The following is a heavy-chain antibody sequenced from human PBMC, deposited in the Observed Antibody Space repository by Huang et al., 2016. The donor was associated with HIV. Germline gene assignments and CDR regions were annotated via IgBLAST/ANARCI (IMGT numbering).Heavy chain of an antibody. CDR3: AKGRRRWGDDAFDI. J-gene: IGHJ3*02. Sequence: QVQLAESGGGVVQPGRSLRLHCEASGFTVRSYAMHWVRQATGRGLQWVEIISYDGSNKYSDRSVKGRCNISRDKSKNTVHLQMNSLRVDDTAVYYCAKGRRRWGDDAFDIWGQGTMVTVSS. D-gene: IGHD3-16*01. CDR1: GFTVRSYA. CDR2: ISYDGSNK. V-gene: IGHV3-30-3*01.